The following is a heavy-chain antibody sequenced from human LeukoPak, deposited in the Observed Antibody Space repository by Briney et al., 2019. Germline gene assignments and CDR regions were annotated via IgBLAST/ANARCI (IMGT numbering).Heavy chain of an antibody. D-gene: IGHD6-13*01. V-gene: IGHV4-59*01. CDR3: ARGLYSSSWYWFDP. CDR1: GGSISSYY. CDR2: IYDTGNT. Sequence: SETLSLTCTVSGGSISSYYWGWIRQPPGKGLEWIGYIYDTGNTNYNPSLKSRVTISLDTSKNQFSLKLSSVTAADTAVYYCARGLYSSSWYWFDPWGQGTLVTVSS. J-gene: IGHJ5*02.